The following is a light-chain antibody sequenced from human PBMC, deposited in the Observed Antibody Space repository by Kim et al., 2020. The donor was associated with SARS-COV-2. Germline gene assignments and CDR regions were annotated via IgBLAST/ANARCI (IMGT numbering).Light chain of an antibody. J-gene: IGLJ1*01. CDR1: NIGSKS. V-gene: IGLV3-21*04. CDR2: YDS. Sequence: PGKTARITCGGNNIGSKSVHWYQQKPGQAPVLVIYYDSDRPSGIPERFSGSNSGNTATLTISRVEAGDEADYYCQVWDSSSDHYVVGTGTKVTVL. CDR3: QVWDSSSDHYV.